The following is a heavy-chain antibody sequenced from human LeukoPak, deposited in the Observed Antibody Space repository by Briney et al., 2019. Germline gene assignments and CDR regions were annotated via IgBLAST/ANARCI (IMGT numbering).Heavy chain of an antibody. CDR1: GFTFSSYG. V-gene: IGHV3-30*03. Sequence: PGGSLRLSCAASGFTFSSYGMHWVRQAPGKGLEGVAVISYDGSTKYYADPVKGRFSISRDNSKNTLYLQMNSLRAEDTAVYYCLYSSSSGDYWGQGTLVTVSS. CDR2: ISYDGSTK. D-gene: IGHD6-13*01. J-gene: IGHJ4*02. CDR3: LYSSSSGDY.